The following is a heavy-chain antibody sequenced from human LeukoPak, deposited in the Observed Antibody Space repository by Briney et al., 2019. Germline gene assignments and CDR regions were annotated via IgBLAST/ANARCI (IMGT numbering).Heavy chain of an antibody. J-gene: IGHJ4*02. Sequence: SETLSLTCAVYGGSFSGYYWSWIRQPPGKGLEWIGYIYYSGGTNYNPSLKSRVTISVDTSKNQFSLKLSSVTAADTAVYYCARDRQWLALDYWGQGTLVTVSS. CDR2: IYYSGGT. V-gene: IGHV4-59*01. D-gene: IGHD6-19*01. CDR3: ARDRQWLALDY. CDR1: GGSFSGYY.